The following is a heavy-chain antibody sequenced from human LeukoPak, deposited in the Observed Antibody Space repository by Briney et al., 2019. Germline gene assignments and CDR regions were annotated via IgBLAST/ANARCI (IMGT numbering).Heavy chain of an antibody. Sequence: ASVKVSCKASGYTFTSYDINWVRQAPGQGLEWMASMNPNNGNTAYARKFQGRVTMTRDTSIGTAYLELSAPRSEDTAVYYCARLHWESGGIYFYYMDVWGKGTTVTVSS. D-gene: IGHD3-16*01. V-gene: IGHV1-8*01. CDR1: GYTFTSYD. J-gene: IGHJ6*03. CDR3: ARLHWESGGIYFYYMDV. CDR2: MNPNNGNT.